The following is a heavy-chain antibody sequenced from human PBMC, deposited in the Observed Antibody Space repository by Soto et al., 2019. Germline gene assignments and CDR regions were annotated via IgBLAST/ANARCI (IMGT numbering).Heavy chain of an antibody. CDR1: GFTFSDQY. D-gene: IGHD2-2*01. V-gene: IGHV3-72*01. CDR2: SRNKAKSYTT. J-gene: IGHJ3*02. Sequence: PGGSLRLSCAASGFTFSDQYMDWVRQAPGKGLEWVGRSRNKAKSYTTEYAAPVKGRFTISRDDSKNSLYLQMNSVKTEDTAMYYCARDRGCISTSCRGSGAFDIWGQGTMVTVSS. CDR3: ARDRGCISTSCRGSGAFDI.